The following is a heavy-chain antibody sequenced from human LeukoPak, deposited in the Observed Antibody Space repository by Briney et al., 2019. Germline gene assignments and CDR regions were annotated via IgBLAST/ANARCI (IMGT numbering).Heavy chain of an antibody. J-gene: IGHJ4*02. CDR3: TRHPIEGFDY. V-gene: IGHV3-73*01. CDR1: GFTFSGSA. CDR2: IRSKANNYAT. Sequence: GGSLRLSCAASGFTFSGSAIHWVRQASGQGLEWVGRIRSKANNYATAYAASGKGRFTITRDDSKNTAYLQMNSLKAEDTAVYYCTRHPIEGFDYWGQGTLVTVSS.